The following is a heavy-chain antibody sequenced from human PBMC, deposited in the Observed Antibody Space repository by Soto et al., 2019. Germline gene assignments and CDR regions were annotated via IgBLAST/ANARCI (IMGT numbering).Heavy chain of an antibody. CDR1: GGSISSGGYY. V-gene: IGHV4-31*03. D-gene: IGHD1-26*01. CDR3: ARGGSGSYYPTY. CDR2: IYYSGST. J-gene: IGHJ4*02. Sequence: QVQLQESGPGLVKPSQTLSLTCTVSGGSISSGGYYWSWIRQHPGKGLEWIGYIYYSGSTYYNPSLRSRVTISVDTSKNQFSLKLSSVTAADTAVYYCARGGSGSYYPTYWGQGTLVTVSS.